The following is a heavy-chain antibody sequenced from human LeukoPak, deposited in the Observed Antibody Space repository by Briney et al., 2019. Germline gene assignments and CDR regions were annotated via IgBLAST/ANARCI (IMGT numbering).Heavy chain of an antibody. Sequence: SVKVSCKASGGTFSSYAISWVRQATGQGLEWMGGIIPIFGTANYAQKFQGRVTITADESTSTAYMELSSLRSEDTAVYYCARRMDGYNLAFDYWGQGTLVTVSS. V-gene: IGHV1-69*13. CDR2: IIPIFGTA. J-gene: IGHJ4*02. CDR3: ARRMDGYNLAFDY. CDR1: GGTFSSYA. D-gene: IGHD5-24*01.